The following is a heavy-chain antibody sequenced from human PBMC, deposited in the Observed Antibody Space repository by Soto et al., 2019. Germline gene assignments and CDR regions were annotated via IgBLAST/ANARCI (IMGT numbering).Heavy chain of an antibody. CDR2: ISSSSSTI. CDR1: GFTFSSYS. CDR3: AKDPYDFWTTDWFDP. V-gene: IGHV3-48*01. D-gene: IGHD3-3*01. Sequence: GGSLRLSCAASGFTFSSYSMNWVRQAPGKGLEWVSYISSSSSTIYYADSVKGRFTISRDNSKNTLYLQMNSLRAEDTAVYYCAKDPYDFWTTDWFDPWGQGTLVTVSS. J-gene: IGHJ5*02.